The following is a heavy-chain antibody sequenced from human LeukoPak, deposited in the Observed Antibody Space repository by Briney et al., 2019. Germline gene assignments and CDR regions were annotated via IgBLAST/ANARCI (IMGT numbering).Heavy chain of an antibody. D-gene: IGHD5-24*01. CDR3: ARGVRWLQLSYFDY. Sequence: SRTLSLTCPVSSGSISSGVYYWSWIRQHPGKGLEWIGYIYYSGSTYYNPSLKSRVTISVDTSKNQFSLKLSSVTAADTAVYYCARGVRWLQLSYFDYWGQGTLSPSPQ. J-gene: IGHJ4*02. V-gene: IGHV4-31*03. CDR1: SGSISSGVYY. CDR2: IYYSGST.